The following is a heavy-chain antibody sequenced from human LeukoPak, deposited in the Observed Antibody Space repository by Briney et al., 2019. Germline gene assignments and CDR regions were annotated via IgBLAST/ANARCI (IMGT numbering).Heavy chain of an antibody. V-gene: IGHV4-34*01. CDR1: GGSFSGYY. J-gene: IGHJ5*02. CDR2: INHSGST. D-gene: IGHD3-10*01. Sequence: PSETLSLTCAVYGGSFSGYYWSWIRQPPGKGLEWIGEINHSGSTNYNPSLKSRVTMSIDTSKSQFSLKVSSVTAADTAVYYCARDSGTTGEVKFDPWGQGTLVTVSS. CDR3: ARDSGTTGEVKFDP.